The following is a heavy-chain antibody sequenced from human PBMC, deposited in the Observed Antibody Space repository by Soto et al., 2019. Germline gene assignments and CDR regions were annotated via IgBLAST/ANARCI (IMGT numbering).Heavy chain of an antibody. Sequence: EVQLVVSGGGLVQPGGSLRLSCAASGFTVSSNFMSWVRQAPGKGLEWVSIIYSDGSTYYADSVKGRFTISRDNSKNTLYLQMNSLRADDAAVYYGASRRNPCGAYDYWVQGSLVTVSS. CDR2: IYSDGST. CDR3: ASRRNPCGAYDY. D-gene: IGHD2-21*01. J-gene: IGHJ4*02. CDR1: GFTVSSNF. V-gene: IGHV3-66*01.